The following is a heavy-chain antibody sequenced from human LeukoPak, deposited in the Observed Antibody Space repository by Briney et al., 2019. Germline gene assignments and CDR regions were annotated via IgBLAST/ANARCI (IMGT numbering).Heavy chain of an antibody. CDR1: GYRFTTYW. D-gene: IGHD3-16*01. V-gene: IGHV5-51*01. J-gene: IGHJ4*02. CDR3: ARLSPEGGSDVGAYLDY. CDR2: IFPGDSDA. Sequence: GESLKISCKASGYRFTTYWIAWVRQMPGKGLEWMGIIFPGDSDARYSPSFQGQVSFSADKSITTAYLQWSSLKASDTAIYYCARLSPEGGSDVGAYLDYWGQGTLVTVPS.